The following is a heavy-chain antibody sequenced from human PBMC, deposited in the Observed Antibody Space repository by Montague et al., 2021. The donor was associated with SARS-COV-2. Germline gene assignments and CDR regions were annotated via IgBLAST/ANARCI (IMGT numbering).Heavy chain of an antibody. CDR3: ASPTYYYDSSGSDAFDI. D-gene: IGHD3-22*01. CDR1: GGSISSSSYY. Sequence: SETLSLTCTVSGGSISSSSYYCGLIRQPPGKLLEWIGSIYYSGSTYYYPSLKSRVTLSVDTSKNQFSLKLSSMTAADTAVYYCASPTYYYDSSGSDAFDIWGQGTLVTVSS. J-gene: IGHJ3*02. V-gene: IGHV4-39*01. CDR2: IYYSGST.